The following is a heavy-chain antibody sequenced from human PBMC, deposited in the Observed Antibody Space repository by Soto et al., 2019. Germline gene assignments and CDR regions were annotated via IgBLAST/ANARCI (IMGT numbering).Heavy chain of an antibody. CDR1: GFTLSSFW. J-gene: IGHJ4*02. CDR3: ASYRTMGC. V-gene: IGHV3-7*03. CDR2: IKEDGSEK. Sequence: EVQLVESGGGLVQPGGSLRLSCVASGFTLSSFWMSWVRQAPGKGLEWVASIKEDGSEKTYVDSVKGRFSISRDTAKNALYLQMNSLRAEDAAVYYCASYRTMGCWGQGTPVTVSS. D-gene: IGHD1-26*01.